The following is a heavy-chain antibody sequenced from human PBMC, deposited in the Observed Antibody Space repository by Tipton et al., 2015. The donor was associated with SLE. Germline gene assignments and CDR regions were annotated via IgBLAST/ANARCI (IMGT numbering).Heavy chain of an antibody. CDR3: ARDSGGGMLLPVFDY. D-gene: IGHD2-15*01. J-gene: IGHJ4*02. CDR1: GFTFSSYW. V-gene: IGHV3-7*01. Sequence: SLRLSCAASGFTFSSYWMSWVRQAPGKGLEWVANIKQDGSEKYYVDSVKGRFTISRDNAKNSLYLQMNSLRAEDTAVYYCARDSGGGMLLPVFDYWGQGTLVTVSS. CDR2: IKQDGSEK.